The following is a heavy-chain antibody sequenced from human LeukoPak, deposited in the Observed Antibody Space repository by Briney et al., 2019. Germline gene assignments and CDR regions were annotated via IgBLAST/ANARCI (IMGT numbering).Heavy chain of an antibody. CDR2: ISSSSSTI. Sequence: GGSLRLSCAASGFTFSSYSMNWVRQAPGKELEWVSYISSSSSTIYYADSVKGRFTISRDNAKNSLYLQMNSLRDEDTAVYYCARDGIWDCSSTSCYTNNWFDPWGQGTLVTVSS. V-gene: IGHV3-48*02. CDR1: GFTFSSYS. J-gene: IGHJ5*02. CDR3: ARDGIWDCSSTSCYTNNWFDP. D-gene: IGHD2-2*02.